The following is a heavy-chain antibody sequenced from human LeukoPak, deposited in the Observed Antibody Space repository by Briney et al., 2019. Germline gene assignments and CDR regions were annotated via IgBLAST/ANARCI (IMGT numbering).Heavy chain of an antibody. Sequence: SETLSLTCTVSNFSISSGYYWGWVRQPPGKGLEWLVTVYQTGNSYNNPSLKSRVTISVDTSRNQFSLKLTSVTAADTAVYYCAKLNNYDLMIDYWGQGTLVTVSS. V-gene: IGHV4-38-2*02. CDR2: VYQTGNS. D-gene: IGHD3-3*01. J-gene: IGHJ4*02. CDR3: AKLNNYDLMIDY. CDR1: NFSISSGYY.